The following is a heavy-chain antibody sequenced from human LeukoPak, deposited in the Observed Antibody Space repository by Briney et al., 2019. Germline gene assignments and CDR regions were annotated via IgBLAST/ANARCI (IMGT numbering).Heavy chain of an antibody. V-gene: IGHV3-30-3*01. Sequence: GGSLRLSCAASGFTFSSYAMHWVRQAPGKGLEWVAVISYDGSNKYYADSVKGRFTISRDNSKNTLYLQMNSLRAEDTAVYYCAREWFGELLGNPWGAFDIWGQGTMVTVSS. CDR2: ISYDGSNK. J-gene: IGHJ3*02. D-gene: IGHD3-10*01. CDR1: GFTFSSYA. CDR3: AREWFGELLGNPWGAFDI.